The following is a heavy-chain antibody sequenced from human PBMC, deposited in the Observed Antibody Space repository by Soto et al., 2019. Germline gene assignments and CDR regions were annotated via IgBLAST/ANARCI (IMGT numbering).Heavy chain of an antibody. V-gene: IGHV4-4*08. D-gene: IGHD2-2*01. J-gene: IGHJ6*03. CDR3: ARVRTSLDLYYYYMDV. CDR1: GGSISSDS. CDR2: IYAYGSS. Sequence: QVQLQESGPGLVRPSETLSLTCTVAGGSISSDSWTWIRQPPGKAMEWNGYIYAYGSSYYSPSLESRVALPVDTSKNPFSLRLTSVTAADTAMYYCARVRTSLDLYYYYMDVWGSGTTVTVSS.